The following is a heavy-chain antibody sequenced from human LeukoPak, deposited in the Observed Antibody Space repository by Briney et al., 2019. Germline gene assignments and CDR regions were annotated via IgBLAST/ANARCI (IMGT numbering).Heavy chain of an antibody. CDR1: GFTFSSDA. D-gene: IGHD2-2*02. V-gene: IGHV3-23*01. J-gene: IGHJ5*02. CDR3: AKDIAVVPAAIGYNWFDP. Sequence: GRSLRLSCAASGFTFSSDAMSWVRQAPGKGLEWGSAISGSGGSTYYADSVKGRFTIPRDNSKNTLYLQMNSLRAEDTAVYYCAKDIAVVPAAIGYNWFDPWGQGTLVTVSS. CDR2: ISGSGGST.